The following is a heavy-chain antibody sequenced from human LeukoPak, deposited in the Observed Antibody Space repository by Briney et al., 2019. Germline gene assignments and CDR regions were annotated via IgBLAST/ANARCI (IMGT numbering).Heavy chain of an antibody. J-gene: IGHJ4*02. CDR3: ARGLMEYYDFWSGSGFDY. Sequence: SETLSLTCTVSGGSISSGSYYWSWIRQPAGKGLEWIGRIYTSGSTNYNPSLKSRVTISVDTSKNQFSLKLSSVTAADTAVYYCARGLMEYYDFWSGSGFDYWGQGTLVTVSS. D-gene: IGHD3-3*01. CDR2: IYTSGST. V-gene: IGHV4-61*02. CDR1: GGSISSGSYY.